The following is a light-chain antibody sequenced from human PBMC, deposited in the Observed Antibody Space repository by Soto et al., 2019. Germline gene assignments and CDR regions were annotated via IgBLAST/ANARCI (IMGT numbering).Light chain of an antibody. CDR2: TAA. CDR1: QNINTY. CDR3: QQTYSLPLT. V-gene: IGKV1-39*01. J-gene: IGKJ4*01. Sequence: DIQMTQSPSSLSASVGDRVTITCRASQNINTYLTWYQQKPRKAPKILIYTAASLQSGVPSRFNGSGSGTDFTLTINSLQTEDLATYYCQQTYSLPLTFGGGTKVEIK.